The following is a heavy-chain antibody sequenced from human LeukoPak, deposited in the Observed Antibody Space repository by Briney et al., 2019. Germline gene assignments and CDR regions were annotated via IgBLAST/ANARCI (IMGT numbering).Heavy chain of an antibody. V-gene: IGHV3-23*01. D-gene: IGHD3-16*02. Sequence: GGSLRLSCVASGFIIDTYAMSWVRQAPGKGLEWVSAISGSGGSTYYADSVKGRFTISRDNSKNTLYLQMNSLRAEDTAVYYCARWAYGELSYFQHWGQGTLVTVSS. CDR1: GFIIDTYA. J-gene: IGHJ1*01. CDR3: ARWAYGELSYFQH. CDR2: ISGSGGST.